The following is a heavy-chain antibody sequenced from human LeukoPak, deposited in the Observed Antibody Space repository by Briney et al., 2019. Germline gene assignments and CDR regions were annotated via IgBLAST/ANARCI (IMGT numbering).Heavy chain of an antibody. CDR3: ARVKPGTEYCSGGSCAPNLYYYYGMDV. D-gene: IGHD2-15*01. CDR1: GGTFSSYA. V-gene: IGHV1-69*04. CDR2: IIPILGIA. J-gene: IGHJ6*02. Sequence: SVKVSCKASGGTFSSYAISWVRQAPGQGLEWMGRIIPILGIANYAQKFQGRVTITADKSTSTAYMELSSLRSEDTAVYYCARVKPGTEYCSGGSCAPNLYYYYGMDVWGQGTTVTVSS.